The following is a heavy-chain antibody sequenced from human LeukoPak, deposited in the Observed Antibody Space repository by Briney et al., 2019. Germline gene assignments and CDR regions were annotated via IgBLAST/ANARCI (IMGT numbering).Heavy chain of an antibody. CDR1: GYTFTGYY. CDR3: ARRMNSGYDLHY. V-gene: IGHV1-2*02. CDR2: INPNSGGT. J-gene: IGHJ4*02. D-gene: IGHD5-12*01. Sequence: SSVKVSCKSSGYTFTGYYMHWVRQAPGQGLEWMGWINPNSGGTNYAQKFQGRVTMTRDTSISTAYMELSRLRSDDTAVYYCARRMNSGYDLHYWGQGTLVTVSS.